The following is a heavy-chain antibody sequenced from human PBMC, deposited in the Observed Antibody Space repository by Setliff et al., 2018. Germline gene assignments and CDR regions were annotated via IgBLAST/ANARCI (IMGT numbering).Heavy chain of an antibody. Sequence: ASVKVSCKASGYTFIYYYIHWVRQAPGQGLEWMGLINPSGGGTIYARKFQGRVTMARETSTSTVYMELSGLRSEDTAVYYCARVYLAGSGWDKANALDIWGQGTMVTISS. CDR2: INPSGGGT. CDR1: GYTFIYYY. CDR3: ARVYLAGSGWDKANALDI. V-gene: IGHV1-46*03. J-gene: IGHJ3*02. D-gene: IGHD6-19*01.